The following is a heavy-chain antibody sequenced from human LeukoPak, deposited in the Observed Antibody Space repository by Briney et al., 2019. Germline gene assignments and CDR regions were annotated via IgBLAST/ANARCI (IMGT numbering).Heavy chain of an antibody. D-gene: IGHD6-13*01. Sequence: SGGSLILSCAASGFTFNNYAMTWVRQAPGKGLEWVTPITGSGASTYSADSVRGRFTISRDNSKNTLFLQMNSLRADETAVYYCARNQDSSWYYYYMDVWGIGTMVTVSS. CDR3: ARNQDSSWYYYYMDV. V-gene: IGHV3-23*01. CDR1: GFTFNNYA. CDR2: ITGSGAST. J-gene: IGHJ6*03.